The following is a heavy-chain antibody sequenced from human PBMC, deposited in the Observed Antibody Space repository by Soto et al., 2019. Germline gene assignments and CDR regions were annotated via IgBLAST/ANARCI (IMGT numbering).Heavy chain of an antibody. V-gene: IGHV4-4*02. Sequence: SETLSLTCAVSGGSISTSNWWSWVRQPPGKGLEWIGEVYRTGSTNYNPSFESRLTISVDKSKNQFSLKLTSVTAADTAVYYCARARATIAAAAIYDCWGQGTLVTVSS. CDR3: ARARATIAAAAIYDC. D-gene: IGHD6-13*01. J-gene: IGHJ4*02. CDR2: VYRTGST. CDR1: GGSISTSNW.